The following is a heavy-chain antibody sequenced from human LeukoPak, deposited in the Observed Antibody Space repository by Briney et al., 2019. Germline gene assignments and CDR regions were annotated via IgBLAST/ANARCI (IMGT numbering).Heavy chain of an antibody. J-gene: IGHJ5*02. CDR3: AKTNRPAAGTPPRFDP. CDR2: ISAYHGHT. V-gene: IGHV1-18*01. D-gene: IGHD6-13*01. CDR1: GYTFTSYG. Sequence: GSVKVSCKASGYTFTSYGISWVRQAAGQGLEWMGWISAYHGHTNYAPTPPGRATMNTDTSTSTAYRGLRSLRSEPTAVYSWAKTNRPAAGTPPRFDPWGQGTLVTVSS.